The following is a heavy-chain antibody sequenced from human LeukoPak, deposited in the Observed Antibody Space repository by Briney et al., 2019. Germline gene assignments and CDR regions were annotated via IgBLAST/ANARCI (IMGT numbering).Heavy chain of an antibody. Sequence: GASVKVSCKASGYTFITYGISWVRQAPGQGLEWMGWISAYNGNTNYAQWFQGRVTITADESTSTAYMELSSLRSEDTAVYYCATEIHRGSGIAAVWGQGTLVTVSS. CDR2: ISAYNGNT. V-gene: IGHV1-18*01. CDR1: GYTFITYG. CDR3: ATEIHRGSGIAAV. J-gene: IGHJ4*02. D-gene: IGHD6-13*01.